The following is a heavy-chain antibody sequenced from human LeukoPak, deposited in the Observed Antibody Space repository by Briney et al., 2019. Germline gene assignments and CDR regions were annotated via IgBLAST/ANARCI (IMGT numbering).Heavy chain of an antibody. J-gene: IGHJ4*02. Sequence: GGSLRLSCAASGLTFSSYSMNWVRQAPGKGLEWVSSISSSSNYIYYADSVKGRFTISRDNAKNSLYLQMNSLRAEDTAVYFCARVPHAMVRGVIITEFYFDYWGQGTLVTVSS. CDR1: GLTFSSYS. CDR3: ARVPHAMVRGVIITEFYFDY. V-gene: IGHV3-21*01. CDR2: ISSSSNYI. D-gene: IGHD3-10*01.